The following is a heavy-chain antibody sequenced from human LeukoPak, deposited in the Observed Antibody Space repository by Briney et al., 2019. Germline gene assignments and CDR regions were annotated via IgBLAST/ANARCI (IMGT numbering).Heavy chain of an antibody. CDR1: GFTFSNFG. CDR3: AREHLYYMDV. V-gene: IGHV3-30*04. Sequence: GGSLRLSCAASGFTFSNFGMHWVRQAPGKGLEWVTVISNDGRSEHYADSVKGRFTISRDNSKNTLYLQMNSLRAEDTAVYYCAREHLYYMDVWGKGTTVTVSS. CDR2: ISNDGRSE. J-gene: IGHJ6*03.